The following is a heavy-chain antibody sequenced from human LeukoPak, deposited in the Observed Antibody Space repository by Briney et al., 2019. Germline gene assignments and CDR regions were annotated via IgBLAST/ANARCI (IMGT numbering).Heavy chain of an antibody. D-gene: IGHD5-12*01. CDR1: GYTFTGYY. Sequence: VASVKVSCKASGYTFTGYYMHWVRQAPGQGLEWMGRIIPILGIANYAQKFQGRVTITADKSTSTAYMELSSLRSEDTAVYYCACRDGYNYYFDYWGQGTLVTVSS. J-gene: IGHJ4*02. V-gene: IGHV1-69*02. CDR3: ACRDGYNYYFDY. CDR2: IIPILGIA.